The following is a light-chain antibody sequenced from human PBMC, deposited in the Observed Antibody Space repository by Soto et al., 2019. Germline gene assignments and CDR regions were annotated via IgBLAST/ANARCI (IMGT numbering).Light chain of an antibody. CDR3: SSYTSTSSYV. Sequence: RTKPASLSGSPGQSITVSCTGTSSDVCGYNSVSWYQQHPGKPPKLIIYEVSNRPSGVSDRFSGSKSGNTASLTISGLQAEDEADYCCSSYTSTSSYVFATGTKVTVL. V-gene: IGLV2-14*03. CDR1: SSDVCGYNS. CDR2: EVS. J-gene: IGLJ1*01.